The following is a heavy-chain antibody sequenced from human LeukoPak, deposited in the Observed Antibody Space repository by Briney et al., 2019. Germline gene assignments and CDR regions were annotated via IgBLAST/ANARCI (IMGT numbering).Heavy chain of an antibody. D-gene: IGHD5-18*01. CDR1: EFTFSSYS. Sequence: GGSLRLSCEASEFTFSSYSISWVRQAPGKGLEWVSSISSIRNNIYYADSVRGRFTISRDNARNSLYLQMNSLRAEDTAVYYCARLRGGYNYALGPFDYWGQGTLVTVSS. V-gene: IGHV3-21*01. CDR2: ISSIRNNI. J-gene: IGHJ4*02. CDR3: ARLRGGYNYALGPFDY.